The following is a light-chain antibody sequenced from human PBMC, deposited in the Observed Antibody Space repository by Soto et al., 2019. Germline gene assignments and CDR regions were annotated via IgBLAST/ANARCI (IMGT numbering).Light chain of an antibody. CDR2: DAS. J-gene: IGKJ4*01. Sequence: DIQMTQSPSTLSASVGDRVTITCRASQTISSWLAWYQQKPGKAPKFLIYDASSLESGVPSRFSGSGSGTEFTLPISSLQPDDFATYFCQQYDSYPLTFGGGTKVEIK. CDR3: QQYDSYPLT. CDR1: QTISSW. V-gene: IGKV1-5*01.